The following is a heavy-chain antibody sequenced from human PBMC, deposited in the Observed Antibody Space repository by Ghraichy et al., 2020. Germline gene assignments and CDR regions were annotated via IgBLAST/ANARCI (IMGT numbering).Heavy chain of an antibody. Sequence: SETLSLTCTVSGGSISSGDYYWSWIRQPPGKGLEWIGYIYYSGSTYYNPSLKSRVTISVDTSKNQFSLKLSSVTAADTAVYYCARVKLGNSPFDYWGQGTLVTVSS. D-gene: IGHD2/OR15-2a*01. J-gene: IGHJ4*02. V-gene: IGHV4-30-4*08. CDR2: IYYSGST. CDR3: ARVKLGNSPFDY. CDR1: GGSISSGDYY.